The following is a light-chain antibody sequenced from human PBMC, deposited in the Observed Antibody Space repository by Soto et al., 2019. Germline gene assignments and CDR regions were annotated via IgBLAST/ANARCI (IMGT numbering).Light chain of an antibody. CDR1: SFNIGTNS. CDR3: AAWDDSLNGHV. J-gene: IGLJ1*01. V-gene: IGLV1-44*01. CDR2: SST. Sequence: QSVLTQPHSASGTPGQRVTISCSGSSFNIGTNSVHWFQQLPGTAPKVLIYSSTRRPSGVPERFSGSKSGTSASLAISELQSEDEADYYCAAWDDSLNGHVFGTGTKVTVL.